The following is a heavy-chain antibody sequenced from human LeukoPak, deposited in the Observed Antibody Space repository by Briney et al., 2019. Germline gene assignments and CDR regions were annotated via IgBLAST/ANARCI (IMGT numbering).Heavy chain of an antibody. CDR3: AREAVPGGRGDTFDI. D-gene: IGHD6-13*01. V-gene: IGHV3-48*03. Sequence: GGSLRLSCSASGFTFSSFEMNWARQAPGKGLEWVSHISGSGSNIYYADSVKGRFTISRDNAKNSLSLQMNSLRAEDTAIYYCAREAVPGGRGDTFDIWGQGTMVTVSS. CDR1: GFTFSSFE. CDR2: ISGSGSNI. J-gene: IGHJ3*02.